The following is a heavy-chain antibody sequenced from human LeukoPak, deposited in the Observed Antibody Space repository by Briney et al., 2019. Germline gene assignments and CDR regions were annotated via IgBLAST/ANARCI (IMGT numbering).Heavy chain of an antibody. CDR3: ATPLDYFDGSGYHQGGD. Sequence: SETLSLTCTVSGGSISSDSYYWAWIRQPPGKGLEWIASIYYSGSTYYNPSLKSRVTISVDTSKNQFSLKLSSVTAADTAVYYCATPLDYFDGSGYHQGGDWGQGTLVTVSS. J-gene: IGHJ4*02. CDR2: IYYSGST. D-gene: IGHD3-22*01. V-gene: IGHV4-39*01. CDR1: GGSISSDSYY.